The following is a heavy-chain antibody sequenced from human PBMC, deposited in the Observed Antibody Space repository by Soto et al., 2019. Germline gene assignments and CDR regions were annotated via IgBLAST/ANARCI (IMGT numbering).Heavy chain of an antibody. Sequence: GGSLRLSCAASGFTFSSYSMNWVRQAPGKGLEWVSYISSSSSTIYYAESVKGRFTISRDNAKNSLYLQMNSLRAEDMAVYYCARHPERIAEIGWFDSWGQGTLVTVSS. CDR1: GFTFSSYS. CDR3: ARHPERIAEIGWFDS. V-gene: IGHV3-48*01. CDR2: ISSSSSTI. D-gene: IGHD6-13*01. J-gene: IGHJ5*01.